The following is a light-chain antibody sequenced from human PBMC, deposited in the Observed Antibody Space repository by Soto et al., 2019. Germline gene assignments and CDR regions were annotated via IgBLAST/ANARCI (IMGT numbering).Light chain of an antibody. CDR1: QSISRY. CDR3: QQSYSFWT. CDR2: AAS. V-gene: IGKV1-39*01. Sequence: DIQMTQSPSSLSASVGDRVTITCRASQSISRYLNWYQHKPGKAPNLMIYAASSLQSGVASRFSGSGSGTDFTLTISGLHPEHFATYYCQQSYSFWTFGQGTKVEIK. J-gene: IGKJ1*01.